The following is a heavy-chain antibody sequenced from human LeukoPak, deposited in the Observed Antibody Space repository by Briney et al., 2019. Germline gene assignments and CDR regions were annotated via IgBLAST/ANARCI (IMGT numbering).Heavy chain of an antibody. J-gene: IGHJ5*02. CDR3: ARRGYSGYDSPPGNWFDP. V-gene: IGHV5-51*01. CDR1: GYSFTSYW. D-gene: IGHD5-12*01. CDR2: IYPGGSDT. Sequence: GESLKISCKGSGYSFTSYWIGWVRQMPGKGLEWMGIIYPGGSDTRYSPSFQGQVTISADKSISTAYLQWSSLKASDTAMYYCARRGYSGYDSPPGNWFDPWGQGTLVTVSS.